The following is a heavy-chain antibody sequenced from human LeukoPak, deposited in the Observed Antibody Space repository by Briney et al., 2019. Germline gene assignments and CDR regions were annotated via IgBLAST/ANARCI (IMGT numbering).Heavy chain of an antibody. D-gene: IGHD2/OR15-2a*01. Sequence: PSETLSLTCTVSGGSISSYYWSWIRQPAGKGLEWIGYIYYSGSTNYNPSLKSRVTISLETSKNQFSLKLSSVTAADTAVYYCAGHHPRNTVDFWGQGTLVTVSS. J-gene: IGHJ4*02. CDR3: AGHHPRNTVDF. V-gene: IGHV4-59*08. CDR2: IYYSGST. CDR1: GGSISSYY.